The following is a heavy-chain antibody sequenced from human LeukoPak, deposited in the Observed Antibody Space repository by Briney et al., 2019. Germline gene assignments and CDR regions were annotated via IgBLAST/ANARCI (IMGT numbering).Heavy chain of an antibody. Sequence: RTSETLSLSCTVSGGSISGYYWSWIRQPPGKGLEWIGYIYYSGSTNYNPSLKSRVTISVDTSKNQFSLKLSSVTAADTAVYYCARSGPARSYYDSSGYYYAFFDYWGQGTLVTVSS. D-gene: IGHD3-22*01. CDR2: IYYSGST. V-gene: IGHV4-59*01. CDR1: GGSISGYY. CDR3: ARSGPARSYYDSSGYYYAFFDY. J-gene: IGHJ4*02.